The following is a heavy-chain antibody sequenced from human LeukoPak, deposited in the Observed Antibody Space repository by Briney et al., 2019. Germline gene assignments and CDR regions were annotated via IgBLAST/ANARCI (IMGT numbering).Heavy chain of an antibody. J-gene: IGHJ6*02. CDR1: GFTFSSYA. Sequence: GGSLRLSCAASGFTFSSYAMSWVRQAPGKGLEWVSAISGSGGSTYYADSVKGRFTISRDNAKNSLYLQMNSLRAEDTAVYYCARDPGFGKRAMDVWGQGTTVTVSS. D-gene: IGHD3-10*01. CDR3: ARDPGFGKRAMDV. CDR2: ISGSGGST. V-gene: IGHV3-23*01.